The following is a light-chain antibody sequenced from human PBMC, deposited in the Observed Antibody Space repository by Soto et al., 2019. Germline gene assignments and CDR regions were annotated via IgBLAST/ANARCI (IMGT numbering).Light chain of an antibody. Sequence: DIVMTQSPDCLAVSLGERATINCKSSQSVLYSSNNKNYLAWYQQKPGQPPKPLIYWASTRESGVPDRFGGSGSGTDFTLTISSLQAEDVAVYYCQQYYSTPLTFAGGTKVDIK. J-gene: IGKJ4*01. V-gene: IGKV4-1*01. CDR3: QQYYSTPLT. CDR1: QSVLYSSNNKNY. CDR2: WAS.